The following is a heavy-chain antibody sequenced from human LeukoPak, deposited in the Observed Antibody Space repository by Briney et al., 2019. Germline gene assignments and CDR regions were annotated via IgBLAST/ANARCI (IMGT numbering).Heavy chain of an antibody. V-gene: IGHV1-46*01. CDR1: GYTFTSYY. D-gene: IGHD3-22*01. Sequence: ASVKVSCKASGYTFTSYYMHWVRQAPGQGLEWMGIINPSGGSTSYAQKFQGRVTMTRDTSTSTVYMELSSLRSEDTAVYYCARDSSRYYYDSSGYYPATYYFDYWGQGTLVTVSS. J-gene: IGHJ4*02. CDR2: INPSGGST. CDR3: ARDSSRYYYDSSGYYPATYYFDY.